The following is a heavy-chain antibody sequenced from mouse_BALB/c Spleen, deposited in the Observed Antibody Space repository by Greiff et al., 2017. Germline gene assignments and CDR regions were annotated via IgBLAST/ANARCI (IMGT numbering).Heavy chain of an antibody. CDR3: FYYGSSFAY. J-gene: IGHJ3*01. CDR1: GFNIKDTY. V-gene: IGHV14-3*02. CDR2: IDPANGNT. Sequence: VQLQQSGAELVKPGASVKLSCTASGFNIKDTYMHWVKQRPEQGLEWIGRIDPANGNTKYDPKFQGKATITADTSSNTAYLQLSSLTSEDSAVYYCFYYGSSFAYWGQGTLVTVSA. D-gene: IGHD1-1*01.